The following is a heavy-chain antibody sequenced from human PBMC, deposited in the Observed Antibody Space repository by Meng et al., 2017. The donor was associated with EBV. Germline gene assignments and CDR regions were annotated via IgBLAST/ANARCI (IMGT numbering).Heavy chain of an antibody. CDR2: IRSQVDGRTA. CDR3: TTDEGGSRF. Sequence: EVQLVESGGGLVKTGEYLKLSCAASEFTFTSAWMNWVRQAPGKGLEWVGRIRSQVDGRTADYSAPVKGRFTISRDDSKHTLYLQMNSLKIEDSAVYYCTTDEGGSRFWGQGTLVTVSS. CDR1: EFTFTSAW. V-gene: IGHV3-15*01. J-gene: IGHJ4*02. D-gene: IGHD1-26*01.